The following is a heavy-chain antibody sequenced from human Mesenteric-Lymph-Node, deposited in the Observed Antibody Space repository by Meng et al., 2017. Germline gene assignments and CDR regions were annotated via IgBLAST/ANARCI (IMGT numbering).Heavy chain of an antibody. V-gene: IGHV4-30-4*01. D-gene: IGHD5-18*01. CDR3: ARVGWRQWSFDL. Sequence: QVQLPESGPGLCKPSQTLSLTCAVSGGSISSGDYYWSWIRQPPGKGLELIGHIYYSGGTSYNPSLKSRVTISVDTSNNQFSLKLSSVTAADTAVYYCARVGWRQWSFDLWGRGTLVTISS. J-gene: IGHJ2*01. CDR1: GGSISSGDYY. CDR2: IYYSGGT.